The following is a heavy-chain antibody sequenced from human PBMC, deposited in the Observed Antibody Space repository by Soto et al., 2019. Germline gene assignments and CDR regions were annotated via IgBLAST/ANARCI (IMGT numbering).Heavy chain of an antibody. CDR3: AISSKVAAMGGYDILTGYYSDAFDI. J-gene: IGHJ3*02. V-gene: IGHV3-21*01. CDR2: ISSSSSYT. D-gene: IGHD3-9*01. CDR1: GFTFSSYS. Sequence: EVQLVESGGGLVKPGGSLRLSCAASGFTFSSYSMNWVRQAPGKGLEWVSSISSSSSYTYYADSVKGRFTISRDNAKNSLYLKMNSLRAEDTAVYYCAISSKVAAMGGYDILTGYYSDAFDIWGQGTMVTVSP.